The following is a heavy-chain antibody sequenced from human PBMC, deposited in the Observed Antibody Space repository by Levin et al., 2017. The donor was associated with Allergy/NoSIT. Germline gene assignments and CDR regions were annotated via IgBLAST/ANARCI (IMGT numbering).Heavy chain of an antibody. J-gene: IGHJ5*02. Sequence: SETLSLTCSVSGASIRSSRDYWGWIRQAPGKGLEWIGNMHYGGSTFYNPSLNRRFSISVDTSKNQLLLKATSVTAADTAVYYCARAGRIGDRWFDTWGQGNLVSVSS. CDR2: MHYGGST. V-gene: IGHV4-39*01. CDR3: ARAGRIGDRWFDT. D-gene: IGHD3-3*02. CDR1: GASIRSSRDY.